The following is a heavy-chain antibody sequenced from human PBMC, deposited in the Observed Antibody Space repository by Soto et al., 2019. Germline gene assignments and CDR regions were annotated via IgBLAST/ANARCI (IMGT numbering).Heavy chain of an antibody. D-gene: IGHD3-22*01. CDR2: IYPGDSDT. V-gene: IGHV5-51*03. CDR3: AGMDEHYDSSGYYGASDY. J-gene: IGHJ4*02. CDR1: GYSFTSYW. Sequence: EVQLVQSGAEVKKPGESLKISCKGSGYSFTSYWIGWVRQMPGKGLEWMGIIYPGDSDTRYSPSFQGQVTISADKSISTAYLQWSSLKASDTAMYYCAGMDEHYDSSGYYGASDYWGQGTLVTVSS.